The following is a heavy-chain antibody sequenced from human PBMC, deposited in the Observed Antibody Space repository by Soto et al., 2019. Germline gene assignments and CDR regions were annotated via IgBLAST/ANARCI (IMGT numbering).Heavy chain of an antibody. J-gene: IGHJ5*02. CDR3: AKVIGGVKAIGGTGNWIDP. CDR1: GFMFSGYG. CDR2: VSHDGVDN. D-gene: IGHD3-3*01. V-gene: IGHV3-30*18. Sequence: QVQLVESGGGVVQPGGSLRLSCAASGFMFSGYGMHWIRQAPGKGLEWVAVVSHDGVDNYYGDSVMGRCTVSRDDSKNTLCLQIDRVTADDSGVYYCAKVIGGVKAIGGTGNWIDPWGQGTLVTVSS.